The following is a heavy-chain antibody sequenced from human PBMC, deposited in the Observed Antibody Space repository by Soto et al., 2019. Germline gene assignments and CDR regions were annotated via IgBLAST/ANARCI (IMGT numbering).Heavy chain of an antibody. J-gene: IGHJ4*02. D-gene: IGHD2-15*01. CDR3: ARVGMYGGNRGYGY. Sequence: SETLSLTCTVSGGSISSGGYYWSRIRQHPGKGLEWIGYIYYSGSTYYNPSLKSRVTISVDTSKNQFSLKLSSVTAADTAVYYCARVGMYGGNRGYGYWGQGTLVTVSS. V-gene: IGHV4-31*03. CDR2: IYYSGST. CDR1: GGSISSGGYY.